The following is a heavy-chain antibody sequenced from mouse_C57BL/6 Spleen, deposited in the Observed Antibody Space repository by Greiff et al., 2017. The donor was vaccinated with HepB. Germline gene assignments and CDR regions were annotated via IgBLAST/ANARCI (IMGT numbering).Heavy chain of an antibody. CDR1: GYAFSSYW. CDR3: ARGSQGYPWFAY. V-gene: IGHV1-80*01. CDR2: IYPGDGDT. J-gene: IGHJ3*01. D-gene: IGHD2-2*01. Sequence: QVQLKQSGAELVKPGASVKISCKASGYAFSSYWMNWVKQRPGKGLEWIGQIYPGDGDTNYNGKFKGKATLTADKSSSTAYMQLSSLTSEDSAVYFCARGSQGYPWFAYWGQGTLVTVSA.